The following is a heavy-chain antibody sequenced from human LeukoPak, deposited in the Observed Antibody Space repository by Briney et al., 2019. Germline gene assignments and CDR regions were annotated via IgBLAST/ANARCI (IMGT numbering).Heavy chain of an antibody. CDR2: IYSGGST. D-gene: IGHD6-13*01. Sequence: SLRLSCAASGFTVSSNYMSWVRQAPGKGLEWVSVIYSGGSTYYADSVKGRFTISRDISKNTLYLQMNSLRAEDTAVYYCARITSEYSSSWYSEYFQHWGQGTLVTVSS. CDR3: ARITSEYSSSWYSEYFQH. V-gene: IGHV3-53*01. CDR1: GFTVSSNY. J-gene: IGHJ1*01.